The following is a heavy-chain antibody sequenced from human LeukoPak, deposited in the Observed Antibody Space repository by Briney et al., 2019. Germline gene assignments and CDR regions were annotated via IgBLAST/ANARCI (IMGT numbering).Heavy chain of an antibody. D-gene: IGHD4-17*01. V-gene: IGHV4-4*07. CDR2: IYTSENT. Sequence: SQSPSLTYTLSGGYIGSYYWSWIRQPAGKGLEWIGRIYTSENTDYNPSLKKRVTMAVYTSTSQFSLRLTSVTAADTAVYYCAREGDYGDYSKSFYYMDVWGKGTTVTVSS. J-gene: IGHJ6*03. CDR1: GGYIGSYY. CDR3: AREGDYGDYSKSFYYMDV.